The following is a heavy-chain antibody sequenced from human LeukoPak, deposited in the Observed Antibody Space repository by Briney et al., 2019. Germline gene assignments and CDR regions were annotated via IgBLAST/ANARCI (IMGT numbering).Heavy chain of an antibody. D-gene: IGHD4-17*01. V-gene: IGHV3-7*03. Sequence: GGSLRLSCGAWGFILSRYWMRWVRQARGRGVEGVANINQDGSHKYYEDSVTPRFTTSRDNAKTSLYLQMNTLRAEDTAVYYCARIKYGLYYFDYWGQGTLVTVSS. CDR1: GFILSRYW. CDR3: ARIKYGLYYFDY. J-gene: IGHJ4*02. CDR2: INQDGSHK.